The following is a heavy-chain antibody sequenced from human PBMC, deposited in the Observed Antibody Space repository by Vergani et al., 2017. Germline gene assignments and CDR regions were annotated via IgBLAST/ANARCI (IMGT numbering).Heavy chain of an antibody. CDR1: GGSISSYY. CDR2: IYYSGST. V-gene: IGHV4-59*01. J-gene: IGHJ6*03. CDR3: ARVGYCSSTSCYPSSYYYYYMDV. Sequence: QVQLQESGPGLVKPSETLSLTCTVSGGSISSYYWSWIRQPPGKGLEWIGYIYYSGSTNYNPSLKSRVTISVDTSKNQFSLKLSSVTAADTAVYYCARVGYCSSTSCYPSSYYYYYMDVWGKGTTVTVSS. D-gene: IGHD2-2*01.